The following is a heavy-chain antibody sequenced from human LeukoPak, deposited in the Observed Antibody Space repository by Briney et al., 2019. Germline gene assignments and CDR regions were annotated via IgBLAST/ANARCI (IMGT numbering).Heavy chain of an antibody. Sequence: GGSPRLSCAASGLTFSSYSMNWVRQAPGKGLEWVSYISSSSSTIYYADSVKGRFTISRDNAKNSLYLQMNSLRAEDTAVYYCARKPGIAVAGTFDYWGQGTLVTVSS. D-gene: IGHD6-19*01. V-gene: IGHV3-48*01. CDR2: ISSSSSTI. J-gene: IGHJ4*02. CDR3: ARKPGIAVAGTFDY. CDR1: GLTFSSYS.